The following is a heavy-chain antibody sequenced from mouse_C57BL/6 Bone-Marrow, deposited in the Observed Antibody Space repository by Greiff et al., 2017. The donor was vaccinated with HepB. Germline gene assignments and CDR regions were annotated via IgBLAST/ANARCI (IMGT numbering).Heavy chain of an antibody. D-gene: IGHD1-1*01. J-gene: IGHJ1*03. Sequence: VQLQHSGAELVRPGTSVKVSCKASGYAFTNYLIEWVKQRPGQGLEWIGVINPGSGGTNYNEKFKGKATLTADKSSSTAYMQLSSLTSEDSAVYFCAGGSSSFWYFDVWGTGTTVTVSS. V-gene: IGHV1-54*01. CDR1: GYAFTNYL. CDR2: INPGSGGT. CDR3: AGGSSSFWYFDV.